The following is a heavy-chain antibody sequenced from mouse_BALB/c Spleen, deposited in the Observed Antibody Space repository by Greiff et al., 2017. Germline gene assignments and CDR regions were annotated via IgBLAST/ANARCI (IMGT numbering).Heavy chain of an antibody. J-gene: IGHJ4*01. Sequence: EVQLQESGPGLVKPSQSLSLTCTVTGYSITSDYAWNWIRQFPGNKLEWMGYISYSGSTSYNPSLKSRISITRDTSKNQFFLQLNSVTTEDTATYYCARKGDDYDSFYAMDYWGQGTSVTVSS. CDR2: ISYSGST. CDR1: GYSITSDYA. CDR3: ARKGDDYDSFYAMDY. V-gene: IGHV3-2*02. D-gene: IGHD2-4*01.